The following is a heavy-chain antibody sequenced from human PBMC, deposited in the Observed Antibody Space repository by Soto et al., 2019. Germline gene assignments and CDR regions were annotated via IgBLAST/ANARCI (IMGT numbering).Heavy chain of an antibody. CDR1: GFSLSTSGVG. J-gene: IGHJ6*03. CDR2: IYWDDDK. Sequence: SGPTVVNPTQTLTLTCTFSGFSLSTSGVGVGWIRQPPGKALEWLALIYWDDDKRYSPSLKSRLTITKDTSKNQVVLTMTNMDPVDTATYYCAHRLGITGTDYYYYYMDVWGKGTTVTVSS. CDR3: AHRLGITGTDYYYYYMDV. V-gene: IGHV2-5*02. D-gene: IGHD1-20*01.